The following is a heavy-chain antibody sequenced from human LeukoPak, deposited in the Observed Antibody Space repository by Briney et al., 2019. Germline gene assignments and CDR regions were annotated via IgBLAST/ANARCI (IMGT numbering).Heavy chain of an antibody. CDR1: GYTFTGYY. D-gene: IGHD3-10*01. J-gene: IGHJ4*02. CDR2: INPNSGGT. Sequence: ASVKVSCKASGYTFTGYYMHWVRQAPGQGVEWMGWINPNSGGTNYAQKFQGRVTMTRDTSISTAYMELSRLRSDDTAVYYCARDTTMVRGVIMGGLDYWGQGTLVTVSS. V-gene: IGHV1-2*02. CDR3: ARDTTMVRGVIMGGLDY.